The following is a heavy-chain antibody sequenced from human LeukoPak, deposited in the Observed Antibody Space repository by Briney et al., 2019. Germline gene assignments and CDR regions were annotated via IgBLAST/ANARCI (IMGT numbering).Heavy chain of an antibody. CDR1: GFTFSSYG. Sequence: PGGSLRLSCAASGFTFSSYGMHWVRQAPGKGLEWVAVISYDGSNKYYADSVKGRFTISRDNSKNTLYLQMNSLRAEDTAVYYCARDEYRNAYWGQGTLVTVSS. J-gene: IGHJ4*02. CDR2: ISYDGSNK. D-gene: IGHD5-18*01. CDR3: ARDEYRNAY. V-gene: IGHV3-30*03.